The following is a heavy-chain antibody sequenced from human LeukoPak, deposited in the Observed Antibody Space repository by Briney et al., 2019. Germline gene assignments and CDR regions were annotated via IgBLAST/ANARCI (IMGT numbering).Heavy chain of an antibody. D-gene: IGHD2-21*02. CDR3: VRGGGAFCGNDCYRNFDY. J-gene: IGHJ4*02. V-gene: IGHV3-23*01. CDR2: ISGSGGST. Sequence: GGSLRLSCAASGFTFSSCAMSWVRQAPGKGLEWVSAISGSGGSTYYADSVKGRFTISRDNSKNTLSLQMNSLRGEDTAVYYCVRGGGAFCGNDCYRNFDYWGQGTLVTVSS. CDR1: GFTFSSCA.